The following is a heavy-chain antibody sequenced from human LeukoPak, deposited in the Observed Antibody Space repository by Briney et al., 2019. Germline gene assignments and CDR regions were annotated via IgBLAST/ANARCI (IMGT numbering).Heavy chain of an antibody. V-gene: IGHV4-34*01. CDR2: IYHSGST. CDR3: ARDSSLRLGELSLIY. Sequence: SETLSLTCAVYGGSFSGYYWSWIRQPPGKGLEWIGEIYHSGSTNYNPSLKSRVTISVDKSKNQFSLKLSSVTAADTAVYYCARDSSLRLGELSLIYWGQGTLVTVSS. J-gene: IGHJ4*02. CDR1: GGSFSGYY. D-gene: IGHD3-16*02.